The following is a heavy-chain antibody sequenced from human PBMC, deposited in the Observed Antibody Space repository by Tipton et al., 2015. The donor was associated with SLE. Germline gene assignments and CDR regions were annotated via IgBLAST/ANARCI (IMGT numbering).Heavy chain of an antibody. J-gene: IGHJ5*02. Sequence: TLSLTCTVSGGSISSGGYYWSWIRQPPEKGLEWIGEINHSGSTNYNPSLKSRVTISVDTSKNQFSLKLSSVTAADTAVYYCASRLAVAGYWFDPWGQGTLVTVSS. V-gene: IGHV4-39*07. CDR1: GGSISSGGYY. CDR2: INHSGST. CDR3: ASRLAVAGYWFDP. D-gene: IGHD6-19*01.